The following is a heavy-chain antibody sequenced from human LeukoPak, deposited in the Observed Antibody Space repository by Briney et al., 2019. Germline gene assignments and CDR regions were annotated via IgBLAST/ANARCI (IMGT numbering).Heavy chain of an antibody. D-gene: IGHD2-15*01. V-gene: IGHV4-38-2*01. J-gene: IGHJ4*02. CDR1: GYSISSGYY. Sequence: SETLSLTCAVSGYSISSGYYWGWIRQPPGKGLEWIGSIYHSGSTYYNPSLKSRVTISVDTSKNQFSLKLSSVTAADTAVYYCARVVVVAAAREYYFDHWGQGTLVTVSS. CDR3: ARVVVVAAAREYYFDH. CDR2: IYHSGST.